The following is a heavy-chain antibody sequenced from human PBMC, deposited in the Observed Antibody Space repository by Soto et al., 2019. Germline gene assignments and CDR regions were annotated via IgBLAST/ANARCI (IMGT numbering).Heavy chain of an antibody. V-gene: IGHV1-69*08. Sequence: QVQLVQSGAEVKKPGSSVKVSCKASGGTFSSYTISWVRQAPGQGLEWMGRIIPILGIANYAQKFQGRVTITADKSTSTAYMELSSLRSEDTAVYYCAREIRNYDMLTGYFSYYFDYWGQGTLVTVSS. CDR3: AREIRNYDMLTGYFSYYFDY. J-gene: IGHJ4*02. CDR1: GGTFSSYT. CDR2: IIPILGIA. D-gene: IGHD3-9*01.